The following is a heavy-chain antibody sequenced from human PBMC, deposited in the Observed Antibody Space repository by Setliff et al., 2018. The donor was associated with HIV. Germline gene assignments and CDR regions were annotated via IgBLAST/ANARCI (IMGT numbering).Heavy chain of an antibody. CDR1: GDSVSNVGYY. V-gene: IGHV4-39*01. CDR3: VRIWDIVGGPSDY. CDR2: IYYSGST. J-gene: IGHJ4*02. D-gene: IGHD1-26*01. Sequence: SETLSLTCTVSGDSVSNVGYYWGWIRQSPGKGLEWIGSIYYSGSTSYNPSLKSRVTISVHTSKNQFSLRLTSVAAADTAVYYCVRIWDIVGGPSDYWGLGNMVTVSS.